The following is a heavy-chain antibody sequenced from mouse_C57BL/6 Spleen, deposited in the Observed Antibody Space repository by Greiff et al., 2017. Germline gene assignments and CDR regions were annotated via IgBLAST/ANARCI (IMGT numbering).Heavy chain of an antibody. CDR1: GYTFTDSY. CDR2: IYPGSGNT. V-gene: IGHV1-84*01. CDR3: ARGAGLEFAY. Sequence: QVQLQQSGPELVKPGASVKISCKASGYTFTDSYINWVKQRPGQGLEWIGWIYPGSGNTKYNEQFKGKATWTVDTSSSTAYMQLSSLTSEDSAVFFCARGAGLEFAYWGQGTLVTVSA. J-gene: IGHJ3*01. D-gene: IGHD3-3*01.